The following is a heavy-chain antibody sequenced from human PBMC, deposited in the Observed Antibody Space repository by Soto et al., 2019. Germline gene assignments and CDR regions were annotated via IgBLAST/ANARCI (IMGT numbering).Heavy chain of an antibody. CDR2: ISAYNGNT. Sequence: EASVKVSCKASGYTFTSYGISWVRQAPGQGLEWMGWISAYNGNTNYAQKLQGRVTMTTDTSTSTAYMELRSLRSDDTAVYYCASGMAMVRGVIITRNYYYYGMDVWGQGTTVTVSS. CDR3: ASGMAMVRGVIITRNYYYYGMDV. D-gene: IGHD3-10*01. CDR1: GYTFTSYG. J-gene: IGHJ6*02. V-gene: IGHV1-18*01.